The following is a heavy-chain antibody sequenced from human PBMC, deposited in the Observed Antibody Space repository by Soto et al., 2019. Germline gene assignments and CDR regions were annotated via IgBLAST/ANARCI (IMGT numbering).Heavy chain of an antibody. D-gene: IGHD2-15*01. CDR1: GFTFSSYG. V-gene: IGHV3-33*01. Sequence: QVQLVESGGGVVQPGRSLRLSCAASGFTFSSYGMHWVRQAPGKGLEWVAVVWYDGSNEYYADSVKGRFTISRDNSKNPLYLQMSGVRGENTVVYSCARAFFGGSPCTPDAYWGQGTVVTVS. CDR3: ARAFFGGSPCTPDAY. J-gene: IGHJ4*02. CDR2: VWYDGSNE.